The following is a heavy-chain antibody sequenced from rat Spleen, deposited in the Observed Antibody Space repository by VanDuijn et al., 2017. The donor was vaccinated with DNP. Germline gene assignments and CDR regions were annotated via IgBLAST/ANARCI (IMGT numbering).Heavy chain of an antibody. J-gene: IGHJ4*01. CDR1: GFIFSNYD. V-gene: IGHV5-25*01. D-gene: IGHD4-1*01. CDR3: ARHMDTGPYYALDV. Sequence: EVQLVESGGGLVRPGRSLKLSCAASGFIFSNYDMAWVRQAPTKGLEWVASISTSGGSTYYRDSVKGRFTVSRDNAKSTLYLQMDSLRSEDTATYYCARHMDTGPYYALDVWGQGISVTVSS. CDR2: ISTSGGST.